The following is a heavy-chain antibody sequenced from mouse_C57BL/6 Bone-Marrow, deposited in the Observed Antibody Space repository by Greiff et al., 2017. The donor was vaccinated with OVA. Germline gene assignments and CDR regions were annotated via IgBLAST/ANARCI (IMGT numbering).Heavy chain of an antibody. D-gene: IGHD4-1*01. CDR3: ARLTGYFDD. V-gene: IGHV1-59*01. J-gene: IGHJ2*01. Sequence: QVQLQQPGAELVRPGTSVKLSCKASGYTFTSYWMHWVKQRPGQGLEWIGVIEPSDSYTNYNQKFKGKATLTVDTSSSTAYMQLSSLTSEDSAVYYCARLTGYFDDWGQGTTLTVSS. CDR1: GYTFTSYW. CDR2: IEPSDSYT.